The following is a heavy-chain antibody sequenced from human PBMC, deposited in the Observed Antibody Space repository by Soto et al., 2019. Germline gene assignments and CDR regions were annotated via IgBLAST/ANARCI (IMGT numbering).Heavy chain of an antibody. J-gene: IGHJ4*02. CDR3: ARDGSGSSITDY. D-gene: IGHD1-26*01. V-gene: IGHV3-30-3*01. CDR2: ISYDGSNK. Sequence: QVQLVESGGGVVQPGRSLRLSCAASGFTFSSYAMHWVRQAPGKGLEWVAVISYDGSNKYYADSVKGRFTISRDNSENTLYLQMNSLRAEDTAVYYCARDGSGSSITDYWGQGTLVTVSS. CDR1: GFTFSSYA.